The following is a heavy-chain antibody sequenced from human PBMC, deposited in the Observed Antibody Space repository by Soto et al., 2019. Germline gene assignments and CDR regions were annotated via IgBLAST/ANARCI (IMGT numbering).Heavy chain of an antibody. J-gene: IGHJ6*02. CDR3: ARDRGPEYSSSQYEHYYGMDV. CDR2: IWYDGSNK. CDR1: GFTFSSYG. Sequence: GGSLRLSCAASGFTFSSYGMHWVRQAPGKGLEWVAVIWYDGSNKYYADSVKGRFTISRDNSKNTLYLQMNSLRAEDTAVYYCARDRGPEYSSSQYEHYYGMDVWGQGTTVTVSS. V-gene: IGHV3-33*01. D-gene: IGHD6-13*01.